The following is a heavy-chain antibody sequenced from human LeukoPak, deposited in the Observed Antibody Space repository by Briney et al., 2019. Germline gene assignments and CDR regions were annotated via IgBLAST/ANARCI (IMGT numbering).Heavy chain of an antibody. D-gene: IGHD2-2*01. J-gene: IGHJ5*02. CDR3: XXXXGCSSTXCXNWXDP. CDR2: IYTSGST. CDR1: GGSISSYY. V-gene: IGHV4-4*07. Sequence: SETLSLTCTVSGGSISSYYWSWIRQPAGKGLEWIGRIYTSGSTNYNPSLKSRVTMSVDSSKNQFSLKLSSVTAADTAVYYCXXXXGCSSTXCXNWXDPWGQXTLVXVSS.